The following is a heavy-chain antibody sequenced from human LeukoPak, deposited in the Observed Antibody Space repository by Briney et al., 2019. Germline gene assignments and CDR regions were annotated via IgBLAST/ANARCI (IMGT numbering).Heavy chain of an antibody. CDR2: SRHKANSYTT. Sequence: PGGSLRLSCAASGFSFSDQYIDWVRQAPGKGLEWVGRSRHKANSYTTAYAASVKGSLTISRDNSKSSLLLQMNSLKIEDTSEYYFGRPPMPVEQGDAPCDIWGQGTMVTVCS. CDR3: GRPPMPVEQGDAPCDI. V-gene: IGHV3-72*01. D-gene: IGHD2-2*01. J-gene: IGHJ3*02. CDR1: GFSFSDQY.